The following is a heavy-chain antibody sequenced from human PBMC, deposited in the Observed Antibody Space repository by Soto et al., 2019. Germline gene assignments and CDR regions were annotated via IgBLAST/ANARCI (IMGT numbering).Heavy chain of an antibody. V-gene: IGHV4-39*01. J-gene: IGHJ5*02. CDR1: GGSITSSSYY. CDR2: IYYGGST. Sequence: QLHLRESGPGLVKPSETLSLTCTVSGGSITSSSYYWGWIRQPPGKGLEWIGSIYYGGSTYYNPSLKGRVTISVDTSKNQFSLKLSSVTAADTAVYSCATQEVGGSYVYTFDPWGQGTLVTVSS. D-gene: IGHD1-26*01. CDR3: ATQEVGGSYVYTFDP.